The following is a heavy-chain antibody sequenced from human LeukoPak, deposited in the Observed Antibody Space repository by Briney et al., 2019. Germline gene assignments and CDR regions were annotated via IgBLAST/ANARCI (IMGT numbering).Heavy chain of an antibody. V-gene: IGHV3-9*01. Sequence: GGSLRLSCAASGFTFDDYAMHWVRQAPGKGLEWVSGTSWNSGSRGYANSVKGRFTISRDNAKNSLYLQMNSPRPEDTALHYSAKDGSGILRTNYYYGMDVWGQGTTVTASS. J-gene: IGHJ6*02. CDR3: AKDGSGILRTNYYYGMDV. CDR1: GFTFDDYA. D-gene: IGHD3-10*01. CDR2: TSWNSGSR.